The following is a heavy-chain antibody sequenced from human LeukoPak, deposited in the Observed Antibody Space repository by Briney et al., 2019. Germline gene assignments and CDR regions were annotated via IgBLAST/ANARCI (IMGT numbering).Heavy chain of an antibody. Sequence: SETLSLTCAVYGGSFSGYYWSWIRQPPGKGLEWIGEINHSGSTNYNPSLKSRVTISVDTSKNQFSLKLSSVTAADTAVYYCARVPFYDHVWGSYRYYGMDVWGKGTTVTVSS. D-gene: IGHD3-16*02. V-gene: IGHV4-34*01. CDR1: GGSFSGYY. CDR2: INHSGST. CDR3: ARVPFYDHVWGSYRYYGMDV. J-gene: IGHJ6*04.